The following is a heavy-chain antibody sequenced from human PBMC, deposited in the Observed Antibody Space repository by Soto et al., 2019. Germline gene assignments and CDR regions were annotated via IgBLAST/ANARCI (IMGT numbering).Heavy chain of an antibody. Sequence: QVQLQESGPGLVQPSQTLSLTCTVSGGSISRGGFYWSWIRQHPEKRPECLGWLYHSGNTYSNPSLKSPVTSLADTSKNQFPLKLTYVTAADTAVYYCARWIYQYYDSSGVQNRFAPWGEGTLITVSS. CDR3: ARWIYQYYDSSGVQNRFAP. D-gene: IGHD3-22*01. J-gene: IGHJ5*02. CDR1: GGSISRGGFY. CDR2: LYHSGNT. V-gene: IGHV4-31*01.